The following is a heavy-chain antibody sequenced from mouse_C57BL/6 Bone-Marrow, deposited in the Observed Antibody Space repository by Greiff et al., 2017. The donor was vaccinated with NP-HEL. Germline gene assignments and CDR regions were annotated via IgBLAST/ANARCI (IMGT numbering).Heavy chain of an antibody. V-gene: IGHV1-59*01. CDR1: GYTFTSYW. J-gene: IGHJ4*01. CDR3: ARRDSSGYAMDY. D-gene: IGHD3-2*02. Sequence: VQLQQPGAELVRPGTSVKLSCKASGYTFTSYWMHWVKQRPGQGLEWIGVIDPSDSYTNYNQKFKGKATLTVDTSSSTAYMQLSSLTSEDSAVYYCARRDSSGYAMDYWGQGTSVTVSS. CDR2: IDPSDSYT.